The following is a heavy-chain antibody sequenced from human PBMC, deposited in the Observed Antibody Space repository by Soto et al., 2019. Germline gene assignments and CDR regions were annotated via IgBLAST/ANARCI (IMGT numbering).Heavy chain of an antibody. V-gene: IGHV1-69*13. CDR1: GGTFSSYA. D-gene: IGHD2-2*01. CDR3: AVNIVVVPAARYYGMDV. Sequence: SVKVSCKASGGTFSSYAISWVRQAPGQGLEWMGGIIPIFGTANYAQKFQGRVTITADESTSTAYMELSSLRSEDTAVYYCAVNIVVVPAARYYGMDVWGQGTTVTV. J-gene: IGHJ6*02. CDR2: IIPIFGTA.